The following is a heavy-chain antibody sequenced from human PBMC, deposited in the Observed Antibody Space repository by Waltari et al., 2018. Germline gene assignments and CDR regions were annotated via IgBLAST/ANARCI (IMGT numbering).Heavy chain of an antibody. CDR1: GFTFSSYS. CDR2: ISSSNSTI. Sequence: EVQLVESGGGLVQPGGSLRLSCAASGFTFSSYSMNWVRQAPGKGLEWVSYISSSNSTIYYADCVKDRVTISRDNAKNSLYLKMNSLRAEDTAVYYCARPQYYYDSSGYYVGAFDIWGQGTMVTVSS. V-gene: IGHV3-48*04. CDR3: ARPQYYYDSSGYYVGAFDI. D-gene: IGHD3-22*01. J-gene: IGHJ3*02.